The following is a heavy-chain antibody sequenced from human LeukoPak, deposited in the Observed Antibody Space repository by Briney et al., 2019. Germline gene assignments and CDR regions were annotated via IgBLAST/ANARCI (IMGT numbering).Heavy chain of an antibody. CDR2: MSSAGSAI. CDR1: GFTFSSYE. CDR3: ARVAEIQLWLRSAFDY. Sequence: PGGSLRLSCAASGFTFSSYEMNWVRQAPGKGLEWVSHMSSAGSAIYYADSVKGRFTISRDNAKNSLYLQMNSLRDEDTAVYYCARVAEIQLWLRSAFDYWGQGTLVTVSS. D-gene: IGHD5-18*01. V-gene: IGHV3-48*03. J-gene: IGHJ4*02.